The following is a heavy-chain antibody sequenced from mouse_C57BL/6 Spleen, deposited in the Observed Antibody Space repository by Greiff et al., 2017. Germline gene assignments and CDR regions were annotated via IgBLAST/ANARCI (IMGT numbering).Heavy chain of an antibody. CDR2: IDPENGDT. D-gene: IGHD2-3*01. Sequence: VQLKESGAELVRPGASVKLSCTASGFNIKDDYMHWVKQRPEQGLEWIGWIDPENGDTEYASKFQGKATITADTSSNTAYLQLSSLTSEDTAVYYCTTDGYPPVFDVWGTGTTVTVSS. J-gene: IGHJ1*03. CDR1: GFNIKDDY. CDR3: TTDGYPPVFDV. V-gene: IGHV14-4*01.